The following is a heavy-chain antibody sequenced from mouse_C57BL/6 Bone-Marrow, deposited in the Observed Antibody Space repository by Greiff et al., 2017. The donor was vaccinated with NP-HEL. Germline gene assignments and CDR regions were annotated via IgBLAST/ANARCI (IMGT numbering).Heavy chain of an antibody. CDR3: ARGPLIYYDGSSSYAMDY. D-gene: IGHD1-1*01. J-gene: IGHJ4*01. Sequence: VQLQQSGPELVKPGASVKISCKASGYAFSSSWMNWVKQRPGKGLEWIGRIYPGDGDNYNGKFKGKATLTADKSSSTADMQLSSVTSEDSAVYFWARGPLIYYDGSSSYAMDYWGQGTSVTVSS. CDR1: GYAFSSSW. V-gene: IGHV1-82*01. CDR2: IYPGDGD.